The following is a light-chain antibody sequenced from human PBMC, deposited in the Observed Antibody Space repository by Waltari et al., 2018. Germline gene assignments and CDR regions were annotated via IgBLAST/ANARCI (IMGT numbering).Light chain of an antibody. J-gene: IGKJ4*01. CDR1: QSISSY. CDR3: QQSYSTPPLT. CDR2: AAS. Sequence: DIQMTQSLSSLSASVGDRVTITCRASQSISSYLNWYQQKPGKAPKLLIYAASSLQSGVPSRVSGSGSGTDFTLTISSLQPEDFATYYCQQSYSTPPLTFGGGTKVEIK. V-gene: IGKV1-39*01.